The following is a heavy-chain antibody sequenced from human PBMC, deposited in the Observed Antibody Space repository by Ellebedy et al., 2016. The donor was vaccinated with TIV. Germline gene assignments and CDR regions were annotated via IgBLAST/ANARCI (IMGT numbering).Heavy chain of an antibody. Sequence: ASVKVSXXASGYTFTSHTMDWVRQAPGQRLEWLGWINAGNGNTKYSQKFQGRVTITRDTSASTVYMEMSSLRSEDTAVFYCARDPEGAYYYGSGKFDYWGQGTLVTVSS. CDR2: INAGNGNT. CDR3: ARDPEGAYYYGSGKFDY. D-gene: IGHD3-10*01. V-gene: IGHV1-3*01. J-gene: IGHJ4*02. CDR1: GYTFTSHT.